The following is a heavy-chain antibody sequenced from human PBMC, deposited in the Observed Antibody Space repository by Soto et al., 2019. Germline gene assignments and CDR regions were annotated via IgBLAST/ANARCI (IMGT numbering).Heavy chain of an antibody. V-gene: IGHV3-30*02. CDR1: GFTFSSYG. CDR2: LWYDGSNK. J-gene: IGHJ6*03. Sequence: GGSLRLSCAASGFTFSSYGMHWVRQAPGKGLEWVAVLWYDGSNKYYADSVKGRFTISIDNSKNTLYLQMNSLRAEDTAVYYCAKVAFEYYDFWSGYYRSYYYMDVWGKGTTVTVSS. CDR3: AKVAFEYYDFWSGYYRSYYYMDV. D-gene: IGHD3-3*01.